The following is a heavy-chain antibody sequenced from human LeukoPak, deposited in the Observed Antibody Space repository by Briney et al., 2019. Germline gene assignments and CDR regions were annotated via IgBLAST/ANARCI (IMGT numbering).Heavy chain of an antibody. V-gene: IGHV5-51*01. CDR3: ARRAEYGSHVDY. J-gene: IGHJ4*02. CDR1: GYSFTRYW. Sequence: GESLKISCQGSGYSFTRYWIGWVRQMPGKGLEWMGIIYPGDSDTRYSPSVQGQVTITADKSTSTAYLQWSSLKASDTAMYYCARRAEYGSHVDYWDQGTLVTVSS. CDR2: IYPGDSDT. D-gene: IGHD1-26*01.